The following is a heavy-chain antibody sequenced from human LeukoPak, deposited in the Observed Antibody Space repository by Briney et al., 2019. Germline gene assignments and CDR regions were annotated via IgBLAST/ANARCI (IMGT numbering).Heavy chain of an antibody. CDR2: IYYSGST. J-gene: IGHJ4*02. Sequence: PSETLSLTCTVSGGSISSGGYYWSWIRQHPGKGLEWIGYIYYSGSTYYNPSLRSRITISVDTSKNQFSLKLSSVTAADTAVYYCARTTRYSGSFHDYWGQGTLVTVSS. V-gene: IGHV4-31*03. CDR3: ARTTRYSGSFHDY. CDR1: GGSISSGGYY. D-gene: IGHD1-26*01.